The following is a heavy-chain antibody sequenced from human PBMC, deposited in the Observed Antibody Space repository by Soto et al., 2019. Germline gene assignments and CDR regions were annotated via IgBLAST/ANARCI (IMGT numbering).Heavy chain of an antibody. CDR3: AKTGWEEFDY. V-gene: IGHV3-30*18. D-gene: IGHD1-26*01. Sequence: QVQLVESGGGVVQPGRSLRLSCAASGFTFSSYGMHWVRQAPGKGLEWVAVISYDGSNKYYADSVKGRFTISRDNSKNTLYLQMNSLRAEDTAVYYCAKTGWEEFDYWGQGTLVTVSS. J-gene: IGHJ4*02. CDR2: ISYDGSNK. CDR1: GFTFSSYG.